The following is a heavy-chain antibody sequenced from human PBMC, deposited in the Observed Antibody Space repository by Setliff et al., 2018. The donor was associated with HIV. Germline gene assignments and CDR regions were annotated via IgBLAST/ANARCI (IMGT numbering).Heavy chain of an antibody. V-gene: IGHV4-34*01. CDR1: GGSFSGYY. Sequence: PSETLSLTCTVYGGSFSGYYWTWIRQPPGKGLEWIGEINPSGTTNYNPSLLSRVTMSIDKSKNQFSLRLRSVTAADTAVYHCARVKPHLRRSGSYWIVDYWGQGTLVTVSS. D-gene: IGHD1-26*01. J-gene: IGHJ4*02. CDR2: INPSGTT. CDR3: ARVKPHLRRSGSYWIVDY.